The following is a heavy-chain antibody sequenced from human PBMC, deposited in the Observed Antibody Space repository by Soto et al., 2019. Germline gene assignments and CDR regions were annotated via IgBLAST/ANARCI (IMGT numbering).Heavy chain of an antibody. CDR3: ISTLGARFDY. Sequence: QVQLVQSGAEVKKPGASVKVSCKASGYTFTSQNMHWVRQAPGQGLEWMGVINPSIGTTTYAQKFQGRVTMTSDTSTSSVSMEVSSLRSEDTAVYYCISTLGARFDYWGQGTLVTVSS. CDR2: INPSIGTT. V-gene: IGHV1-46*03. J-gene: IGHJ4*02. D-gene: IGHD1-26*01. CDR1: GYTFTSQN.